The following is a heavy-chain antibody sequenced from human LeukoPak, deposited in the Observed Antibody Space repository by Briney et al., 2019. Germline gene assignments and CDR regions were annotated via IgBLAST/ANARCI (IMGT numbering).Heavy chain of an antibody. CDR2: INPNNSDT. Sequence: ASVKVSCKASGYTFTDYYMHWVRQAPGQGLEWMGWINPNNSDTNSAQNFQGRVIMTRDTSLSTAYMDLSRLGSDDTAVYYCARRLVDSDDGYDVWGQGTMVAVS. J-gene: IGHJ3*01. CDR1: GYTFTDYY. CDR3: ARRLVDSDDGYDV. D-gene: IGHD1-26*01. V-gene: IGHV1-2*02.